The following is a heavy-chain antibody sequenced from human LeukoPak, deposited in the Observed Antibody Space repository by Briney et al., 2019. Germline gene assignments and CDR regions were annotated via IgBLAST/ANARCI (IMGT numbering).Heavy chain of an antibody. CDR3: ATLGKRYCSGGRCYTSGSSDY. Sequence: GGSLRLSCAASGFTFSSYAMSWVRQAPGKGLEWVSAISGSGGSTDYADSVKGRFTISRDISKNTLYLQMNSLRAEDTAEYYCATLGKRYCSGGRCYTSGSSDYWGQGALVTVSS. J-gene: IGHJ4*02. CDR2: ISGSGGST. D-gene: IGHD2-15*01. V-gene: IGHV3-23*01. CDR1: GFTFSSYA.